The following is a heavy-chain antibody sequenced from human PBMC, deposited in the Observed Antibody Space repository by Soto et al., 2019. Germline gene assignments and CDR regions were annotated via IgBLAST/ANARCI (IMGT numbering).Heavy chain of an antibody. CDR3: ARAIINPWHYGGNSNWFDP. V-gene: IGHV1-18*01. D-gene: IGHD2-21*02. CDR1: GYTFTSYG. CDR2: ISAYNGNT. J-gene: IGHJ5*02. Sequence: GASVKVSCKASGYTFTSYGISWVRQAPGQGLEWMGWISAYNGNTNYAQKLQGRVTMTTDTSTSTAYMELRSLRSDDTAVYYCARAIINPWHYGGNSNWFDPWGQGTLVTVSS.